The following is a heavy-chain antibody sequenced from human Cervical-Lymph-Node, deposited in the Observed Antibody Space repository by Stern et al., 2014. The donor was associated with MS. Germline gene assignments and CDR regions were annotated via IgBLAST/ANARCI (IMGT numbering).Heavy chain of an antibody. V-gene: IGHV1-2*06. D-gene: IGHD6-13*01. Sequence: QMQLVESGAEVKKPGASVKVSCKASGYTFSGHYIHWVRQAPGHGLEWMGRINTNSGATYYAQKFQGRVTMTSDTSATTDHMALSSLRSEDTAVFYFARGGRGYSSILDYWGQGTRVTVSS. CDR3: ARGGRGYSSILDY. CDR2: INTNSGAT. CDR1: GYTFSGHY. J-gene: IGHJ4*02.